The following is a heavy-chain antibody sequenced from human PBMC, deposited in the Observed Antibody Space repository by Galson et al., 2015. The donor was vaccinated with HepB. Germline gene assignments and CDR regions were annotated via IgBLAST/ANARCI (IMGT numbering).Heavy chain of an antibody. J-gene: IGHJ3*01. D-gene: IGHD2/OR15-2a*01. CDR3: AKDLSAHDSSAV. CDR1: GFTFSNYA. Sequence: LRLSCAASGFTFSNYAMNWVRQAPGKGLEWVSAITGGSGVGTYYADSVKGRFTISRDNSKNALFMQMNSLRAEDTAIYYCAKDLSAHDSSAVWGQGTMVTVSS. V-gene: IGHV3-23*01. CDR2: ITGGSGVGT.